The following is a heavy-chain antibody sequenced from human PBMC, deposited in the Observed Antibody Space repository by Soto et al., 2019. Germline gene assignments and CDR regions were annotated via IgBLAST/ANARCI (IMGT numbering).Heavy chain of an antibody. V-gene: IGHV1-3*01. Sequence: VASVKVSCKASGYTFTSYAMHWVRQAPGQRLEWMGGINAIIGTTKYAQKFQGRVTITADESTSTAYMELSSLRSEDTAVYYCARDRQTYSSSWSFDYWGQGTLVNVSS. D-gene: IGHD6-13*01. CDR1: GYTFTSYA. J-gene: IGHJ4*02. CDR3: ARDRQTYSSSWSFDY. CDR2: INAIIGTT.